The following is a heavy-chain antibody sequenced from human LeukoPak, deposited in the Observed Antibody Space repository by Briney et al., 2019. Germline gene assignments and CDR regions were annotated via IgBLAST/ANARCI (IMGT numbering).Heavy chain of an antibody. CDR3: ARGRYDSSGYQRSEYFQH. Sequence: PSETLSLTCTVSGGSISSYYWSWIRQPPGKGLEWIGYIYYSGSTNYNPSLKSRVTISVDTSKNQFSLKLSSVTAADTAVYYCARGRYDSSGYQRSEYFQHWGQGTLVTVSS. CDR1: GGSISSYY. J-gene: IGHJ1*01. CDR2: IYYSGST. D-gene: IGHD3-22*01. V-gene: IGHV4-59*01.